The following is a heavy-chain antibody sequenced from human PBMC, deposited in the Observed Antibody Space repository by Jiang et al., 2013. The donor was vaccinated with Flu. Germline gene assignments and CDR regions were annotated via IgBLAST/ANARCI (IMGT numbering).Heavy chain of an antibody. CDR3: AKGDSSGYYDPTYFDY. J-gene: IGHJ4*02. V-gene: IGHV3-43D*04. CDR2: ISWDGGST. CDR1: GFTFDDYA. Sequence: QLLESGGVVVQPGGSLRLSCAASGFTFDDYAMHWVRQAPGKGLEWVSLISWDGGSTYYADSVKGRFTISRDNSKNSLYLQMNSLRTEDTALYYCAKGDSSGYYDPTYFDYWGQGTLVTVSS. D-gene: IGHD3-22*01.